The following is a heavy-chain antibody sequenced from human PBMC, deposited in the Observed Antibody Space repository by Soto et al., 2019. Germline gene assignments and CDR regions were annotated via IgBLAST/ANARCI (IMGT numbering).Heavy chain of an antibody. CDR1: GGTFSTYT. D-gene: IGHD2-15*01. Sequence: QVQLVQSGAEVKKPGSSVKVSCKASGGTFSTYTITWVRQAPGQGLEWMGRIIPIFGTTDYAQSFQGRVTVTADKSTNTVYMDLSSLRSEDTAVYYCATSMIIEDIFDPDDAFDIWGQGTMVIVSS. CDR2: IIPIFGTT. CDR3: ATSMIIEDIFDPDDAFDI. J-gene: IGHJ3*02. V-gene: IGHV1-69*08.